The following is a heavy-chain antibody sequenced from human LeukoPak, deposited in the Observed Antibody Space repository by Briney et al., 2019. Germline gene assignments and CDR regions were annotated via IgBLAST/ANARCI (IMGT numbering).Heavy chain of an antibody. CDR2: IYYSGST. V-gene: IGHV4-39*01. J-gene: IGHJ4*02. CDR3: ARQEGSQNFDY. Sequence: PSKALSLTCTVSGGSISSSSYYWGWIRQPPGKGLEWIGSIYYSGSTYYNPSLKSRVTISVDTSKNQFSLKLSSVTAADTAVYYCARQEGSQNFDYWGQGTLVTVSS. CDR1: GGSISSSSYY.